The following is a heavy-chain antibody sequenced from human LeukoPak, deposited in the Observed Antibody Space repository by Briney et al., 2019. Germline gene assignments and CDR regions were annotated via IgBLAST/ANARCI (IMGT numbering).Heavy chain of an antibody. J-gene: IGHJ5*02. D-gene: IGHD1-14*01. CDR1: EFTFSNYA. V-gene: IGHV3-23*01. CDR2: ISGGGGST. CDR3: AKGSGINHYHWIDP. Sequence: HAGGSLRPSCAASEFTFSNYAMNWVRQAPGKGLEWVSGISGGGGSTYYADSVKGRFTISRDNSKNTLYLQMDSLRAEDTALYYCAKGSGINHYHWIDPWGQGTLVTVSS.